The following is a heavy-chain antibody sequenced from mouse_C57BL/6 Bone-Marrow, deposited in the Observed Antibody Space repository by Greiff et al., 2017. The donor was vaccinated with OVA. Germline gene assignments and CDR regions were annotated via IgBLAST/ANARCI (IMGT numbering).Heavy chain of an antibody. CDR1: GFTFSSYG. J-gene: IGHJ2*01. CDR2: ISSGGSYT. CDR3: ARQYYGSSDY. Sequence: EVHLVESGGDLVKPGGSLKLSCAASGFTFSSYGMSWVRQTPDKRLEWVATISSGGSYTYYPDSVKGRVTISRDNAKNTLYLQLSSLKSEDTAMYYYARQYYGSSDYWGQGTTLTVSS. V-gene: IGHV5-6*01. D-gene: IGHD1-1*01.